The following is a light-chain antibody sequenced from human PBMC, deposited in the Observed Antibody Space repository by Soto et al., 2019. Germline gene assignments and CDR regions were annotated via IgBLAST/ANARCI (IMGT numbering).Light chain of an antibody. CDR2: WSS. Sequence: DIVMTQSPDSLAVSLGERATIKCKSSQTVLSSSNNRNYLVWYQQKSGRPPKLLIYWSSTRASGVPDRFTGSGSGTDFTLTISNIQAEDVGIYYCHQHYDLPTFGQGTRLEL. CDR3: HQHYDLPT. V-gene: IGKV4-1*01. CDR1: QTVLSSSNNRNY. J-gene: IGKJ5*01.